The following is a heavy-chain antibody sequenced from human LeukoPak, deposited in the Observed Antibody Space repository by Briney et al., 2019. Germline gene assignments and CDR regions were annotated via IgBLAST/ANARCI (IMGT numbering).Heavy chain of an antibody. J-gene: IGHJ6*03. Sequence: GGSLRLSCAASGFTFSSYAMSWVRQAPGKGLEWVSASSGSGGRTYYADSVKGRFTISRDNSKSTLYLQMNSLRAEDTAVYYCAKGHTTTFGVVIRNYYYMDVWGKGTTVTVS. CDR1: GFTFSSYA. CDR2: SSGSGGRT. V-gene: IGHV3-23*01. D-gene: IGHD3-3*01. CDR3: AKGHTTTFGVVIRNYYYMDV.